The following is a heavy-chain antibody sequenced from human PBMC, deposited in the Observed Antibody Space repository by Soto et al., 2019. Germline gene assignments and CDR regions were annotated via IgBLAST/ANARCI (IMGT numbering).Heavy chain of an antibody. V-gene: IGHV4-34*01. Sequence: SETLSLTCAVYGGSFSGYYWSWIRQPPGKGLEWIGEINHSGSTNYNPSLKSRVTISVDTSKNQFSLKLSSVTAADTAVYYCARGGIIMVRGVRPRDWFAPRGQRTPVTVSS. D-gene: IGHD3-10*01. CDR1: GGSFSGYY. J-gene: IGHJ5*02. CDR2: INHSGST. CDR3: ARGGIIMVRGVRPRDWFAP.